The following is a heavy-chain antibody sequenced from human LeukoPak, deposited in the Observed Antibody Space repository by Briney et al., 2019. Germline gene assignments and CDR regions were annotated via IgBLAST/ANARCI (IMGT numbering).Heavy chain of an antibody. CDR2: INWNGGST. J-gene: IGHJ4*02. V-gene: IGHV3-20*04. CDR1: GFTFDDYG. CDR3: ARDLQVARTRGFDY. Sequence: GGSLRLSCAASGFTFDDYGMSWVRHAPGKGLEWVSGINWNGGSTGYADSVKGRFTISRDNAKNSLYLQMNSLRAEDTALYYCARDLQVARTRGFDYWGQGTLVTVSS. D-gene: IGHD2-15*01.